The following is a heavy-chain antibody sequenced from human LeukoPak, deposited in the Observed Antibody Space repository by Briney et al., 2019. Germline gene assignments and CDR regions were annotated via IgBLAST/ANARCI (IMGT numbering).Heavy chain of an antibody. Sequence: SETLSLTCTVSGGSISSYYWSWIRQPPGKGLEWIGYIYYSGSTNYNPSLKSRVTISVDTSKNQFSLKLSSVTAADTAEYYCARVPTSGSYYGIFDYWGQGTLVTVSS. D-gene: IGHD1-26*01. V-gene: IGHV4-59*01. CDR2: IYYSGST. CDR3: ARVPTSGSYYGIFDY. J-gene: IGHJ4*02. CDR1: GGSISSYY.